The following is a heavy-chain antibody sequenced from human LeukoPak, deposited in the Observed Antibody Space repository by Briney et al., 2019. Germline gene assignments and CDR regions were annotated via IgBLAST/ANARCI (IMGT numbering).Heavy chain of an antibody. CDR1: GFTFSTYD. CDR3: AKDQGGATGAFDP. Sequence: GGSLSLSCVASGFTFSTYDMHWVRQAPGKGLEWVAFIRYDGSKNDYADSVKGRFTISRDNFMNTLYLHMNSLRGDDTAVYYCAKDQGGATGAFDPWGQGTLVTVSS. CDR2: IRYDGSKN. V-gene: IGHV3-30*02. J-gene: IGHJ5*02. D-gene: IGHD1-26*01.